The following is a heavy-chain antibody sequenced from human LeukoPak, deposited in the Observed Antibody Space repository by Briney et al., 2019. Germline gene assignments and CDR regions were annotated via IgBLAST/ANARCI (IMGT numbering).Heavy chain of an antibody. CDR1: GFTVSSNY. V-gene: IGHV3-53*05. CDR3: ARDAALYGDYSLRLDY. Sequence: GGSLRLSCAASGFTVSSNYMSWVRQAPGKGLEWVSVIYSGGSTYYADSVKGRFTISRDNSKNTLYLQMNSLRAEDTAVYYCARDAALYGDYSLRLDYWGQGTLVTVSS. J-gene: IGHJ4*02. CDR2: IYSGGST. D-gene: IGHD4-17*01.